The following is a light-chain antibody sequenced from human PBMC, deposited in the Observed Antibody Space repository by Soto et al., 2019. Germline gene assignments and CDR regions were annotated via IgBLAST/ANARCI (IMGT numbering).Light chain of an antibody. CDR1: RSDVGGYNY. CDR2: EVG. J-gene: IGLJ3*02. CDR3: SSYTSSSTLV. V-gene: IGLV2-14*01. Sequence: QSVLTQPASVSGSPGRSITISCTGTRSDVGGYNYVSWYQQHPGKAPKLIIYEVGDRPSGISNRFSGSKSGNTASLTISGLQAEDEADYHCSSYTSSSTLVFGGGTKVTVL.